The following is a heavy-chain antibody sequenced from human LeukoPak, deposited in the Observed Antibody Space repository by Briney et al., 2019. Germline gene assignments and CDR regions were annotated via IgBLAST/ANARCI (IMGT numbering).Heavy chain of an antibody. D-gene: IGHD3-22*01. CDR1: GYTFTSYY. CDR2: INPSGGST. J-gene: IGHJ4*02. CDR3: ARDGYYYDSSGYYRRYDY. V-gene: IGHV1-46*01. Sequence: ASVKVSCKASGYTFTSYYMHWVRQAPGQGLEWMGIINPSGGSTSYAQKFQGRVTMTRDTSTSTVYMELSSLRSEDTAVYYCARDGYYYDSSGYYRRYDYWGQGTLVTVSS.